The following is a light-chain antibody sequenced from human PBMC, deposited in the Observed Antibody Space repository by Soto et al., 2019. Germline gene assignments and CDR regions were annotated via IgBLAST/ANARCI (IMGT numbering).Light chain of an antibody. CDR3: CSYAGSYPHVV. CDR1: SSDVGGYNY. V-gene: IGLV2-11*01. Sequence: QSVLAQPRSVSGSPGQSVTISCTGTSSDVGGYNYVSWYQQHPGKAPKLMIYDVSKRPSGVPDRFSGSKSGNTASLTISGLQDEDEADYYCCSYAGSYPHVVLGGGTKVTVL. J-gene: IGLJ2*01. CDR2: DVS.